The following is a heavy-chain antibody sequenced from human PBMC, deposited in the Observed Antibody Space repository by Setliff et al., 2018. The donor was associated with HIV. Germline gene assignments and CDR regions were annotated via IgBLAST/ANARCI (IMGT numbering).Heavy chain of an antibody. D-gene: IGHD6-19*01. CDR1: GYTFTSYG. J-gene: IGHJ3*02. CDR2: ISTYSEET. V-gene: IGHV1-18*01. CDR3: ARDAPRQWLEQKAFDI. Sequence: ASVKVSCKASGYTFTSYGISWVRQAPGQGLEWMGWISTYSEETSYAENLQGRVTMTTDTSTSTAYMELRSLRSDDTAVYYCARDAPRQWLEQKAFDIWGQGTMVTVSS.